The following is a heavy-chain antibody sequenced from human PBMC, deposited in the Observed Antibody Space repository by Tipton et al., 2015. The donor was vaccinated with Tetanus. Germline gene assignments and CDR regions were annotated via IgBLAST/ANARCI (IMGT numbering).Heavy chain of an antibody. V-gene: IGHV5-51*01. J-gene: IGHJ4*02. CDR1: GYSFTSRW. CDR2: IYPGDSDT. D-gene: IGHD4-17*01. CDR3: ARQNYGDYSSTFFDY. Sequence: QSGPEVKKPGESLKISCKASGYSFTSRWIGWVRQLPGKGLEWMGIIYPGDSDTRYSPSFQGQVTISADKSISTAFLQWSSLKASDTAMYYCARQNYGDYSSTFFDYWGQGTLVTVSA.